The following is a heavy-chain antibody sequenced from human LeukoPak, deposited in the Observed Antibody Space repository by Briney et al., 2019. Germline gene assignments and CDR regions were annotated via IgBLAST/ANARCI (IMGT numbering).Heavy chain of an antibody. Sequence: GGSLRLSCAASGFTFSSYGMSWVRQAPGKGLEWVSAISGSGGSTYYADSVKGRFTISRDNSKNTLYLQMNSLRAEDTAVYYCAKAGDIVVVPAFPLNYYMDVWGKGTTVTISS. CDR1: GFTFSSYG. J-gene: IGHJ6*03. CDR3: AKAGDIVVVPAFPLNYYMDV. CDR2: ISGSGGST. V-gene: IGHV3-23*01. D-gene: IGHD2-2*01.